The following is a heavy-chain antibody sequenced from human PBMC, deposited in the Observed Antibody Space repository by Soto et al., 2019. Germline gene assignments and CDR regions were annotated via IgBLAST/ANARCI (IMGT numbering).Heavy chain of an antibody. Sequence: QVQLVQSGAEVKKPGASVKVSCKASGYTFTSYGISWVRQAPGQGLEWMGWISAYNGNTNYAQKLQGRVTMTTDTSTSTGYMGMRSLRSEDTAVYYCARGVTAIPGSGGGDYWGQGTLVTVSS. CDR3: ARGVTAIPGSGGGDY. CDR2: ISAYNGNT. D-gene: IGHD2-21*02. V-gene: IGHV1-18*01. CDR1: GYTFTSYG. J-gene: IGHJ4*02.